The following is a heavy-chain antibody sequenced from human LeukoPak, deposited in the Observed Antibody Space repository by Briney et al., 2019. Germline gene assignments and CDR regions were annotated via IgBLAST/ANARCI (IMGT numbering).Heavy chain of an antibody. CDR2: ALYTGST. J-gene: IGHJ4*02. CDR1: GGSISSYF. Sequence: PSETLSLTCSVSGGSISSYFWSWIRQAPGKGLEWVGYALYTGSTEHNPALKSRVTISLDTSNNQFSLRLSSVTAADTAVYYCARDNGYSYGIDYWGQGRLVTVSS. CDR3: ARDNGYSYGIDY. D-gene: IGHD5-18*01. V-gene: IGHV4-59*01.